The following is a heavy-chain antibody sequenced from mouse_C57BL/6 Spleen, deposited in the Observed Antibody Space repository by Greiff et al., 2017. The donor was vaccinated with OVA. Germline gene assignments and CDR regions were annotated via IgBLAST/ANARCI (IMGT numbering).Heavy chain of an antibody. D-gene: IGHD4-1*01. Sequence: QVQLQQPGAELVKPGASVKLSCKASGYTFTSYWMQWVKQRPGRGLEWIGEIDPSDSYTNYNQKFKGKATLTVDTSSSTAYMQLSSLTSEDSAVYYCARGNWDGYWGQGTTLTVSS. J-gene: IGHJ2*01. V-gene: IGHV1-50*01. CDR2: IDPSDSYT. CDR1: GYTFTSYW. CDR3: ARGNWDGY.